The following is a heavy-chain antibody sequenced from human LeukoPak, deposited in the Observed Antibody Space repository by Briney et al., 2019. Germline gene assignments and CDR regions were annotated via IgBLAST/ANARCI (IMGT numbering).Heavy chain of an antibody. J-gene: IGHJ3*02. CDR1: GYTFRSYD. V-gene: IGHV1-8*01. CDR2: MNPNSGNT. CDR3: ARGGVGGPAFDI. Sequence: ASVKVSCKASGYTFRSYDINWVRQATGQGLEWMGWMNPNSGNTGHGQKFQGRVTMTRNTSISTAYMELSSLRSEDTAVYYCARGGVGGPAFDIWGQGTTVIVSS. D-gene: IGHD1-26*01.